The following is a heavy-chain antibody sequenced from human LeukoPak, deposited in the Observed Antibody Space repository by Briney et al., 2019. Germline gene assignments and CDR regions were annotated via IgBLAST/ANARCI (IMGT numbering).Heavy chain of an antibody. D-gene: IGHD6-13*01. CDR1: GGSINSHY. J-gene: IGHJ4*02. Sequence: PPETLSLTSTVSGGSINSHYWSWIRQPPGKGLEWIGYIFTGGSTIYHPSLKGRVTMSLDTSRDQFSLRPSSVTAADTGIYYCVSRPAGSTWYGVFDYWSQGTLVTVSS. V-gene: IGHV4-59*11. CDR2: IFTGGST. CDR3: VSRPAGSTWYGVFDY.